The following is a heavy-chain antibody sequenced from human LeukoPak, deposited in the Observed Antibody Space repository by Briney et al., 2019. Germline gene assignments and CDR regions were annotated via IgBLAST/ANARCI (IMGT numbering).Heavy chain of an antibody. V-gene: IGHV1-18*04. CDR2: ISAYNGNT. D-gene: IGHD3-9*01. Sequence: ASVKVSCKASGYTFTSYYMHWVRQAPGQGLEWMGWISAYNGNTNYAQKLQGRVTMTTDTSTSTAYMELRSLRSDDTAVYYCARERVYDILTGTIDYWGQGTLVTVSS. CDR3: ARERVYDILTGTIDY. J-gene: IGHJ4*02. CDR1: GYTFTSYY.